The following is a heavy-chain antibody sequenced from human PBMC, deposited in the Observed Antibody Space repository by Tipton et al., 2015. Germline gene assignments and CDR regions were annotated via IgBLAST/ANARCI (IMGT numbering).Heavy chain of an antibody. Sequence: SLRLSCAASGFTFTRYAMNWVRQAPGKGLEWVSTVSTDGGGTYYADSVKGRFTISRDNSKNTLYLQMNSLRAEDTAVYYCAKGLRRAATVGFDYWGQGTLVTVSS. CDR3: AKGLRRAATVGFDY. J-gene: IGHJ4*02. V-gene: IGHV3-23*01. D-gene: IGHD6-25*01. CDR2: VSTDGGGT. CDR1: GFTFTRYA.